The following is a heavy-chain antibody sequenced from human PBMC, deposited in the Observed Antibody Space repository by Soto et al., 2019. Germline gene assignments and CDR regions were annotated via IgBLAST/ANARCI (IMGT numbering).Heavy chain of an antibody. V-gene: IGHV3-30-3*01. D-gene: IGHD6-19*01. CDR2: ISYDGSNK. J-gene: IGHJ6*02. CDR1: GFTFSSYA. CDR3: ARVLVAVAGSRYYGMEV. Sequence: GGSLRLSCAASGFTFSSYAMHWVRQAPGKGLEWVAVISYDGSNKYYADSVKGRFTISRDNSKNTLYLQMNSLRAEDTAVYYCARVLVAVAGSRYYGMEVWGQGTTVTVSS.